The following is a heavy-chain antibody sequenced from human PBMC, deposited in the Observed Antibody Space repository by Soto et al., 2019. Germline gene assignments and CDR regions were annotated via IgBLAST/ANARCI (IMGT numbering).Heavy chain of an antibody. J-gene: IGHJ4*02. V-gene: IGHV4-39*01. CDR2: MSYSGST. CDR3: AGHRVPSVYDPLPGCFDS. CDR1: GDTISSTGSY. Sequence: SETTYLTSTVSGDTISSTGSYWGWISQPPGKGLEWIGSMSYSGSTSHNPSLKSRVTLSVDTTQNQFSLKLTSVTAADTAVYSCAGHRVPSVYDPLPGCFDSWGQGILVTVSS. D-gene: IGHD5-12*01.